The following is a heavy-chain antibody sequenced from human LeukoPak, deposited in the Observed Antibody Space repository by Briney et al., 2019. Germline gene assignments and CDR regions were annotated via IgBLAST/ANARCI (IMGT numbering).Heavy chain of an antibody. CDR1: GFTFSSYS. CDR2: ISSSSSYI. CDR3: ARGAVEMATICDY. V-gene: IGHV3-21*01. Sequence: GGSLRLSCAASGFTFSSYSMNWVRQAPGKGLKWVSSISSSSSYIYYADSVKGRFTISRDNAKNSLYLQMNSLRAEDTAVYYCARGAVEMATICDYWGQGTLVTVSS. D-gene: IGHD5-24*01. J-gene: IGHJ4*02.